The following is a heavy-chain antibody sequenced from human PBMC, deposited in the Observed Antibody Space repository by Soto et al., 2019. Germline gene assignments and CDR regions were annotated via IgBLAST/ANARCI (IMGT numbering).Heavy chain of an antibody. Sequence: SETLSLTCTVSGGSISSYYWSWIRQPAGKGLEWIGRIYTSGSTNYNPSLKSRVTMSVDTSKNQFSLKLSSVTAADTAVYYYARDGDSSGWYRRYFDYWGQGTLVTVSS. D-gene: IGHD6-19*01. CDR2: IYTSGST. J-gene: IGHJ4*02. V-gene: IGHV4-4*07. CDR1: GGSISSYY. CDR3: ARDGDSSGWYRRYFDY.